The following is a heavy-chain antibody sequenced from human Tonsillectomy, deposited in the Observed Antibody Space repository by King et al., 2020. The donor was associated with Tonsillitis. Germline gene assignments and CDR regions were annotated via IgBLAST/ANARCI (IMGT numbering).Heavy chain of an antibody. CDR3: ARGQQLVRAVDY. D-gene: IGHD6-6*01. V-gene: IGHV1-2*02. CDR2: INPNSGGT. Sequence: QLVQSGAEVKKPGASMKVSCKASGYTFTDYYIHWVRQATGQGLEWMGWINPNSGGTNYAQKFQGRVTMTRDTSISTAYMELSRLRSDDTAVYYCARGQQLVRAVDYWGQGTLVTVSS. J-gene: IGHJ4*02. CDR1: GYTFTDYY.